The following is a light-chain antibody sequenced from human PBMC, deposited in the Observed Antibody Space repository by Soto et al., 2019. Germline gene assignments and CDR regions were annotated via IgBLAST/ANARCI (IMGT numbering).Light chain of an antibody. CDR3: QQYTNWPPWT. Sequence: EIVMTQSPATLSVSPGERATLSCRASQSVSTNLAWYQQKPGQPPRLLIYGASTRATGIPARFSGSGSGTEFTLTISSLQSADFAIYSCQQYTNWPPWTFGKGTTVDIK. J-gene: IGKJ1*01. CDR2: GAS. CDR1: QSVSTN. V-gene: IGKV3-15*01.